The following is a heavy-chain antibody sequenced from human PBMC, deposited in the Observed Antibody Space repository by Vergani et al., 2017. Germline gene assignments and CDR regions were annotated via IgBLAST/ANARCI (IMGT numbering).Heavy chain of an antibody. CDR3: ARDLGLRGFDY. CDR1: GFTFSSYS. J-gene: IGHJ4*02. V-gene: IGHV3-21*01. D-gene: IGHD7-27*01. Sequence: EVQLVESGGGLVKPGGSLRLSCAASGFTFSSYSMNCVRQGPGKGLEWVSSISSSSSYIYYADSVKGRFTISRDNAKNSLYLQMNSLRAEDTAVYYCARDLGLRGFDYWGQGTLVTVSS. CDR2: ISSSSSYI.